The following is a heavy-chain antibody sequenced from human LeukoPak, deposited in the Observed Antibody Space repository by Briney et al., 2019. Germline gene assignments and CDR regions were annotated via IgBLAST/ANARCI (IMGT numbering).Heavy chain of an antibody. V-gene: IGHV5-51*01. CDR3: ARQPYSYGSSFDS. CDR2: IFPHDSDT. CDR1: GYTFSDYW. D-gene: IGHD5-18*01. Sequence: GESLKISCKGSGYTFSDYWIAWVRQMPGKGLEWMGIIFPHDSDTRYSPPFQGQVTISADKSISTAYLQWSSLKASDTAIYYCARQPYSYGSSFDSWGQGTLVTVSS. J-gene: IGHJ4*02.